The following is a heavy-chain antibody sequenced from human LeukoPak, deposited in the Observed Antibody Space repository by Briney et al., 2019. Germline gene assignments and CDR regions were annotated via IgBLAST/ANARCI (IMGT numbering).Heavy chain of an antibody. CDR3: ARRDYYYYYMDV. J-gene: IGHJ6*03. Sequence: PGESLRLSCVASGFTFSSYWMSWVRQAPGKGLEWVANIKQDGSEKYYVDSVKGRFTISRDNAKNSLYLQMNSLRAEDTAVYYCARRDYYYYYMDVWGKGTTVTVSS. CDR2: IKQDGSEK. CDR1: GFTFSSYW. V-gene: IGHV3-7*01.